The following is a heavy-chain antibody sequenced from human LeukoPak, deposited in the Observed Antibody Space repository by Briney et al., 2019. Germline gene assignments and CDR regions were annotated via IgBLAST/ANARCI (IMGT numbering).Heavy chain of an antibody. V-gene: IGHV3-30*01. J-gene: IGHJ4*02. D-gene: IGHD3-10*01. Sequence: AGSLRLSCAASGSIFSGHLLHWVRQAPGKGLEWVAVIAYEGREKYHADSVKGRFAISRDNTDHTVYLQMNSLRPEATAVYYSAREGERHCTFDSWGRGTLVTVSS. CDR1: GSIFSGHL. CDR2: IAYEGREK. CDR3: AREGERHCTFDS.